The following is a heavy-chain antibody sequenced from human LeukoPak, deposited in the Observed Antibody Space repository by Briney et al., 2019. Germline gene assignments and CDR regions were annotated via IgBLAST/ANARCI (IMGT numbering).Heavy chain of an antibody. J-gene: IGHJ1*01. CDR2: INPNSGNT. CDR3: ARVLGIAAAGFRYFQH. V-gene: IGHV1-8*02. D-gene: IGHD6-13*01. Sequence: ASVKVSCKASGYTFTGYYMHWVRQAPGQGLEWMGWINPNSGNTGYAQKFQGRVTMPRNTSISTAYMELSSLRSEDTAVYYCARVLGIAAAGFRYFQHWGQGTLVTVSS. CDR1: GYTFTGYY.